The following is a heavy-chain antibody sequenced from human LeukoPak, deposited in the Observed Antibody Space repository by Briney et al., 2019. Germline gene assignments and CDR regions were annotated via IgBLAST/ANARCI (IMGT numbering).Heavy chain of an antibody. CDR2: ITSDGSDQ. CDR1: GFTFGSYA. CDR3: AKDGGYGSAWPFDY. Sequence: PGGSLRLSCAASGFTFGSYAMHWVRQAPGKGLEWVAVITSDGSDQYYADSVKDRFIISRDRSTNTVYLQMNSLRAEDTAVYYCAKDGGYGSAWPFDYWGQGTLVTVSS. V-gene: IGHV3-30*04. J-gene: IGHJ4*02. D-gene: IGHD6-19*01.